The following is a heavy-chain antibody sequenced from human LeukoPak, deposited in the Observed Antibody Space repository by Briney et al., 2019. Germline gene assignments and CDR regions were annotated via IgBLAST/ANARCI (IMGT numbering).Heavy chain of an antibody. V-gene: IGHV4-39*07. Sequence: SETLSLTCTVSGGSISSSSYYWGWLRQPPGKGLEWIGSIYYSGSTYYNPSLKSRVTISVDTSKNQFSLKLSSVTAADTAVYYCARDVIVVVVAATHAFDIWGQGTMVTVSS. D-gene: IGHD2-15*01. CDR2: IYYSGST. J-gene: IGHJ3*02. CDR1: GGSISSSSYY. CDR3: ARDVIVVVVAATHAFDI.